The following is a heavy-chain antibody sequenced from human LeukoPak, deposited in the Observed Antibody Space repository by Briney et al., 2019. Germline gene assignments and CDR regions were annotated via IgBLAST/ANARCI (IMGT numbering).Heavy chain of an antibody. Sequence: ASVKVSCKASGYTFTSYYMHWVRQASGQGLEWMGIINPSGGSTSYAQKFQGRVTMTRDMSTSTVYMELSSLRSEDTAVYYCARGGGPHESGYYMDVWGKGTTVTISS. CDR2: INPSGGST. CDR3: ARGGGPHESGYYMDV. V-gene: IGHV1-46*01. CDR1: GYTFTSYY. D-gene: IGHD3-3*01. J-gene: IGHJ6*03.